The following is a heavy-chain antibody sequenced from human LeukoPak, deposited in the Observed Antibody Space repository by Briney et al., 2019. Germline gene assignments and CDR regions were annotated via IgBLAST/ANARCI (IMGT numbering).Heavy chain of an antibody. D-gene: IGHD5-12*01. J-gene: IGHJ5*01. V-gene: IGHV1-18*01. Sequence: GRSVKVSCKASGYTFTSYVISCVRQAPGQRLEWMGGISAYNGNTNYAQKLQGRVTITPDTSTRTAYMQLGSLRSDDTAVYYCASCRLYSGYCPVLDSWGQGTLVTVSS. CDR2: ISAYNGNT. CDR3: ASCRLYSGYCPVLDS. CDR1: GYTFTSYV.